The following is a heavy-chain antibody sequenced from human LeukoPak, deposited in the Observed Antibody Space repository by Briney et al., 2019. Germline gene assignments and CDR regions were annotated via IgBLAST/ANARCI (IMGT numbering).Heavy chain of an antibody. CDR2: IKQDGSEK. J-gene: IGHJ4*02. D-gene: IGHD5-24*01. Sequence: GGSLRHSCAASGFTFSSYGMSWVRQAPGKGLEGVANIKQDGSEKYYVDSVKGRFTISRDNAKNSLYLQMNSLRVEDTAVYYCAFEGYRTGYFDYWGQGTLVTVSS. CDR1: GFTFSSYG. CDR3: AFEGYRTGYFDY. V-gene: IGHV3-7*01.